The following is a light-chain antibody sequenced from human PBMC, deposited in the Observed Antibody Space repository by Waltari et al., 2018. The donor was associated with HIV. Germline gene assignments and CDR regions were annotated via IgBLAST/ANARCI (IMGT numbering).Light chain of an antibody. Sequence: QSALTQPRSVSGSPGQSVTISCTGTSSDVGAYNFVSWYQQHPGKALKLMIYDVNKRPSGVPDRFSGSKSGNTASLNISGLQAEDESDYYCCSYAGIWGVFGTGTKVTVL. J-gene: IGLJ1*01. CDR2: DVN. CDR3: CSYAGIWGV. V-gene: IGLV2-11*01. CDR1: SSDVGAYNF.